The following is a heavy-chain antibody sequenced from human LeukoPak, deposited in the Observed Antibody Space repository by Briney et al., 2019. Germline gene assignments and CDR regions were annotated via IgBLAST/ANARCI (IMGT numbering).Heavy chain of an antibody. D-gene: IGHD3-9*01. J-gene: IGHJ4*02. Sequence: GGSLRLSCAASGFTFSSYSMNWVRQAPGKGLEWVSSISSSSSNIYYADSVKGRFTISRDNAKNSLYLQMNSLRADDTSGYYCARERSGDSWFLWDCRPPFDYWGQGTLVSVSS. CDR2: ISSSSSNI. V-gene: IGHV3-21*01. CDR3: ARERSGDSWFLWDCRPPFDY. CDR1: GFTFSSYS.